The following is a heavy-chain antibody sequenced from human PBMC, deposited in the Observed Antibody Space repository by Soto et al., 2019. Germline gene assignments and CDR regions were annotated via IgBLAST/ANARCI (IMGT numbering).Heavy chain of an antibody. V-gene: IGHV3-33*01. CDR3: ARGIGGENDYYYGMDV. Sequence: QVRLVESGGGVVQPGRSLRLSCAASGFTFSSYGMHWVRQAPGKGLEWVAVIWYDGSNKYYADSVKGRFTISRDNSKNTLYLQMNSLRAEDTAVYYCARGIGGENDYYYGMDVWGQGTTVTVSS. J-gene: IGHJ6*02. CDR2: IWYDGSNK. D-gene: IGHD3-3*01. CDR1: GFTFSSYG.